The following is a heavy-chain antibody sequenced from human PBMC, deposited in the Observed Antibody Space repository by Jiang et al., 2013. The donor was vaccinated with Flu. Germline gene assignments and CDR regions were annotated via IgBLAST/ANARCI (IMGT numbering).Heavy chain of an antibody. V-gene: IGHV1-18*01. D-gene: IGHD2-15*01. Sequence: SLKVSCKASGYTFTSYSISWVRQAPGQGLEWMGWINPYKGNTKYAQNFQDRVTMTTDTSTTTVYMELRSLRSDDTAVYYCARIPHIVVVVAATVPFDHWGQGTLVHRLL. J-gene: IGHJ4*02. CDR2: INPYKGNT. CDR1: GYTFTSYS. CDR3: ARIPHIVVVVAATVPFDH.